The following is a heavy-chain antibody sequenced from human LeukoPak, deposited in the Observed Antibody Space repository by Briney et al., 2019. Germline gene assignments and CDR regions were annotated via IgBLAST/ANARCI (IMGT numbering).Heavy chain of an antibody. V-gene: IGHV3-9*01. J-gene: IGHJ5*02. CDR1: GFTFDDYA. CDR2: ISWNSGSI. CDR3: EKAELDP. Sequence: PGGSLRLSCAASGFTFDDYAMHWVRQAPGKGLEWVSGISWNSGSIGYADSVKGRFTISRDNAKNSLYLQMNSLRAEDTALYYCEKAELDPWGQGTLVTVSS.